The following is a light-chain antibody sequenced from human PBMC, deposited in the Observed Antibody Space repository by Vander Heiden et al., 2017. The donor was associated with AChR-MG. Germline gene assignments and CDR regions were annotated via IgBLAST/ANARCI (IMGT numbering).Light chain of an antibody. Sequence: ELVLTQRPGTLSLSPGERVTFSCRASQSVNSNYLAWFQQKPGQVPRLLIYGAFRRATGIPDRFSGSGSGTDFTLTISRLEPEDFGVFYCLQYAGSPRTFGQGTRLEI. CDR2: GAF. CDR1: QSVNSNY. CDR3: LQYAGSPRT. J-gene: IGKJ2*01. V-gene: IGKV3-20*01.